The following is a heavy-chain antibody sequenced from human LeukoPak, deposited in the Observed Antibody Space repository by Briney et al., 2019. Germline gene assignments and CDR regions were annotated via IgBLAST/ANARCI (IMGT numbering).Heavy chain of an antibody. J-gene: IGHJ4*02. V-gene: IGHV3-21*01. CDR1: GFTFSSCA. CDR2: ISSSSSYI. D-gene: IGHD3-22*01. Sequence: GGSLRLSCAASGFTFSSCAMSWVRQAPGKGLEWVSSISSSSSYIYYADSVKGRFTISRDNAKNSLYLQMNSLRAEDTAVYYCARGRHYYDSSGYPYYFDYWGQGTLVTVSS. CDR3: ARGRHYYDSSGYPYYFDY.